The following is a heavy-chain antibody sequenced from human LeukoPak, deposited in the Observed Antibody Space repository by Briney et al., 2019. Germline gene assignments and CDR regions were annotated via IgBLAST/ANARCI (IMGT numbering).Heavy chain of an antibody. V-gene: IGHV3-64*01. D-gene: IGHD3-22*01. Sequence: WGSLTLYCVANAFTFNTYDRHRLRQAPGKGLEYVSGINSDGSSTYYANSVKGRFTISRDKSRNTLYLEIGTLRAEVMALYYCSRGPSNSSGYHSDYWGQGTLVTVSS. CDR2: INSDGSST. J-gene: IGHJ4*02. CDR3: SRGPSNSSGYHSDY. CDR1: AFTFNTYD.